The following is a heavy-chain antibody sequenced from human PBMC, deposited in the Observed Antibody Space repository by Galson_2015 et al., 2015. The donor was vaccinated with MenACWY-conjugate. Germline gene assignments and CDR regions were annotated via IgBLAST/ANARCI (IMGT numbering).Heavy chain of an antibody. Sequence: QSGAEVKKPGESLQISCKTSGSSFVSYWIVWVRQLPGKGLELMGTIYPGDSDSRYSPPFQGQVTISADQSINTAYLQWTSLKSSDSAIYFCARRSARSHFDHWGQGTLVTVSS. CDR3: ARRSARSHFDH. CDR2: IYPGDSDS. CDR1: GSSFVSYW. D-gene: IGHD6-6*01. J-gene: IGHJ4*02. V-gene: IGHV5-51*03.